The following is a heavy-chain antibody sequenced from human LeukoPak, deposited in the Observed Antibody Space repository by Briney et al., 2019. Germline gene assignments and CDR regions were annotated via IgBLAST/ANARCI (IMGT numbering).Heavy chain of an antibody. V-gene: IGHV3-11*01. CDR3: ARVPVAATAFDI. CDR2: ISSSGSTI. D-gene: IGHD2-15*01. CDR1: GFTFSDYY. J-gene: IGHJ3*02. Sequence: GGSLRLSCAASGFTFSDYYMSWIRQAPGKGLGWVSYISSSGSTIYYADSVKGRFTISRDNAKNSLYLQMNSLRAEDTAVYYCARVPVAATAFDIWGQGTMVTVSS.